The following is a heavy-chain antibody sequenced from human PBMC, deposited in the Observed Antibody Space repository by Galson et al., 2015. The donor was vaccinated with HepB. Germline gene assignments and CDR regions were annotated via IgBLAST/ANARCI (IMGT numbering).Heavy chain of an antibody. CDR2: SSAYRDKA. D-gene: IGHD2-15*01. Sequence: SVKVSCKASGYSFSNYGISWVRQAPGQGLEWLGWSSAYRDKANYAQIVQGRVTITTDTSTSTAYMELRSLTSDDTAMYYCVSDWYCSGRNCVDCFDPWGQGTLVTVS. CDR1: GYSFSNYG. J-gene: IGHJ5*02. CDR3: VSDWYCSGRNCVDCFDP. V-gene: IGHV1-18*04.